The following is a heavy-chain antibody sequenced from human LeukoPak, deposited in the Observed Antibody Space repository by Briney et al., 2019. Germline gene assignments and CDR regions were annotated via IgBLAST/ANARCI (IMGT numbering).Heavy chain of an antibody. CDR1: GFIFSSYS. CDR3: ARDWYNNSDAFDS. CDR2: ISSSSSYI. D-gene: IGHD4-11*01. Sequence: GGSLRLSCAASGFIFSSYSMNWVRQAPGEGLEWVSSISSSSSYIYYADSVKGRFTISRDNAKNSLYLQIHSLRAEDTAVYYCARDWYNNSDAFDSWGQGTMVTVSS. V-gene: IGHV3-21*01. J-gene: IGHJ3*02.